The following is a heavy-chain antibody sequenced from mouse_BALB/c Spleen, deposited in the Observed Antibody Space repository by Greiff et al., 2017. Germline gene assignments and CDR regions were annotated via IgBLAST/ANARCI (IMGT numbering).Heavy chain of an antibody. CDR2: ISYDGSN. V-gene: IGHV3-6*02. Sequence: EVKLVESGPGLVKPSQSLSLTCSVTGYSITSGYYWNWIRQFPGNKLEWMGYISYDGSNNYNPSLKNRISITRDTSKNQFFLKLNSVTTEDTATYYCAITTVDYAMDYWGQGTSVTVSS. CDR1: GYSITSGYY. J-gene: IGHJ4*01. D-gene: IGHD1-1*01. CDR3: AITTVDYAMDY.